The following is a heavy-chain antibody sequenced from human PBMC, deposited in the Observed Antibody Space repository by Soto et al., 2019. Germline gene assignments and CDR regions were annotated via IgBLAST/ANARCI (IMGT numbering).Heavy chain of an antibody. J-gene: IGHJ2*01. V-gene: IGHV2-5*02. CDR3: AHSGYCSGGRCFFEVWYFDL. CDR1: GFSLSTSGVG. Sequence: QITLKESGPTLVKPTQTLTLTCTFSGFSLSTSGVGVGWIRQPPGKALEWLALIYWDDDKRYSPSLKSRLTITTDPSKSHVVLTMTNMDRVDAATYYCAHSGYCSGGRCFFEVWYFDLWGRGTLVTVSS. D-gene: IGHD2-15*01. CDR2: IYWDDDK.